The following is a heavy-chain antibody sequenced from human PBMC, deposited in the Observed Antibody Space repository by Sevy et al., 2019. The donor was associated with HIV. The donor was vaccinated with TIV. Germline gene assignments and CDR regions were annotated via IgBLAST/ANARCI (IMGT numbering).Heavy chain of an antibody. CDR2: ITGSGGNT. D-gene: IGHD1-7*01. J-gene: IGHJ3*02. CDR1: GLTFSTYA. CDR3: AKDWNYAYDAFDI. Sequence: GGCLRLSCAASGLTFSTYAMSWVRQAPGRGLEWVSTITGSGGNTYYADSVKGRFTISRDNSKNTLYLQMNSLRAEDTAVYYCAKDWNYAYDAFDIWGQGTMVTVSS. V-gene: IGHV3-23*01.